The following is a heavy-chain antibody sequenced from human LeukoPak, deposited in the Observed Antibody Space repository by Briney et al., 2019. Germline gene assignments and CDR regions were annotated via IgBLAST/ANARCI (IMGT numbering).Heavy chain of an antibody. Sequence: SETLSLTCTVSGGSISSYYWSWIRQPPGKGLEWIGYIYYSGSTNYNPSLKSRVTISVDTSKNQFSLKLSSVTAADTAVYYCARRPQSRLLWFRELFDYWGQGTLVTVSS. V-gene: IGHV4-59*12. D-gene: IGHD3-10*01. J-gene: IGHJ4*02. CDR2: IYYSGST. CDR3: ARRPQSRLLWFRELFDY. CDR1: GGSISSYY.